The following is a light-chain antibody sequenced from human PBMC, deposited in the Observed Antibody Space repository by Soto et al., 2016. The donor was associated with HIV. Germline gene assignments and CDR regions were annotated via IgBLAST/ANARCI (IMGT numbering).Light chain of an antibody. V-gene: IGKV1-5*03. CDR2: KAS. CDR1: QSIYKW. CDR3: QQYNSYPFT. Sequence: DIQMTQSPSTLSASLRDRVTITCRASQSIYKWLAWFQQKPGKAPKLLIYKASNLERGVPSRFSGGGSGTAFTLTISSLQPDDFATYYCQQYNSYPFTFGPGTKVDIK. J-gene: IGKJ3*01.